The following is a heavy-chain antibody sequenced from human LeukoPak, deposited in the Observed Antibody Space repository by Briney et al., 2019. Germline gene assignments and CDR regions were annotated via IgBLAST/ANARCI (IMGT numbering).Heavy chain of an antibody. CDR3: ARSDCSGGSGYSPRAGYYYFDY. CDR1: GGTFSSYA. D-gene: IGHD2-15*01. J-gene: IGHJ4*02. CDR2: IIPIFGTA. V-gene: IGHV1-69*06. Sequence: GASVKVSCKASGGTFSSYAISWVRQAPGQGLEWMGRIIPIFGTANYAQKFQGRVTITADKSTSTAYMELSSLRSEDTAVYYCARSDCSGGSGYSPRAGYYYFDYWGQGTLVTVSS.